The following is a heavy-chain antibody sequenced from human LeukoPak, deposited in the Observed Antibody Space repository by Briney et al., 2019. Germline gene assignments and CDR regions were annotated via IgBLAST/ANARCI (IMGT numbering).Heavy chain of an antibody. CDR2: ISGSGDNT. D-gene: IGHD3-3*01. J-gene: IGHJ5*02. V-gene: IGHV3-23*01. Sequence: GGSLRLSCAASGFTFSTYAMSWVRQAPGKGLEWVSSISGSGDNTYYADSVKGRFAVSRDNSKNTLYLHLNSLRAEDTALYYCAKEIRDASGYYGWLDPWGQGTLVTVSS. CDR1: GFTFSTYA. CDR3: AKEIRDASGYYGWLDP.